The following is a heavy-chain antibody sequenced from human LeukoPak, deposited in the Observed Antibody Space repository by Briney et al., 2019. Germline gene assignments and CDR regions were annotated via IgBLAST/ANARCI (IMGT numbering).Heavy chain of an antibody. D-gene: IGHD5-24*01. CDR3: ARQGPSRDNGFDP. V-gene: IGHV4-59*08. CDR1: GGSISSYY. J-gene: IGHJ5*02. CDR2: IYYSGST. Sequence: SETLSLTCTVSGGSISSYYWSWIRQPPGKGLEWIGYIYYSGSTNYNPSLKSRVTISVDTSKNQFSLRLTSVTAADTAVYFCARQGPSRDNGFDPWGQGTLVTVSS.